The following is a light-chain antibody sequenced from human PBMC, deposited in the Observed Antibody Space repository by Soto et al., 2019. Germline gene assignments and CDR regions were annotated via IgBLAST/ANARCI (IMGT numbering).Light chain of an antibody. CDR3: QQSYITLYS. V-gene: IGKV1-39*01. CDR1: QSIYNH. CDR2: AAS. Sequence: DIQMTQSPSSLSASVGDRVTITCRASQSIYNHLSWYQQKPGKAPKLLINAASSLQSGVPSRFSGSGSETEFTLTISSLQPEDFATYYCQQSYITLYSFGQGTSLEIK. J-gene: IGKJ2*03.